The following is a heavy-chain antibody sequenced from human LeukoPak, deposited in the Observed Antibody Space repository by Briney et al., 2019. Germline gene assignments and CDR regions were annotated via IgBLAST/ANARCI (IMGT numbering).Heavy chain of an antibody. CDR1: GFTFDDYA. Sequence: PGGSLRLSCAASGFTFDDYAMHWVRQAPGKGLEWVSGISWNSGSIGYADSVKGRFTISRDNAKNSLYLQMNSLRAEDTALYYCAKDIASVGLAVAVFDYWGQGTLVTVSS. D-gene: IGHD6-19*01. CDR2: ISWNSGSI. CDR3: AKDIASVGLAVAVFDY. J-gene: IGHJ4*02. V-gene: IGHV3-9*01.